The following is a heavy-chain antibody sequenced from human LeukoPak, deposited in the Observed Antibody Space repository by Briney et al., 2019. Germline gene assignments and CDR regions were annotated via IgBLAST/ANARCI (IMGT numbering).Heavy chain of an antibody. Sequence: PSETLSLTCAVSGYSISSGYYWGWIRQPPGKGLEWIGSIYHSGSPYYNPSLKSRVTISVDTSKNQFSLKLSSVTAADTAVYYCARPIYYYDSSGYYSRYAFDIWGQGTMVTVSS. J-gene: IGHJ3*02. CDR2: IYHSGSP. CDR3: ARPIYYYDSSGYYSRYAFDI. D-gene: IGHD3-22*01. CDR1: GYSISSGYY. V-gene: IGHV4-38-2*01.